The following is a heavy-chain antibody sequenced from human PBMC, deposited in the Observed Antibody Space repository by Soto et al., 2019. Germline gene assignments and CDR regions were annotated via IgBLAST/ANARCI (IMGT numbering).Heavy chain of an antibody. CDR3: AHRRIGVSQWNYGDFDY. CDR1: GFSLSTSGVG. V-gene: IGHV2-5*02. D-gene: IGHD1-7*01. Sequence: QITLKESGPTLVKPTQTLTLTCTFSGFSLSTSGVGVGWIRQPPGKALEGLVIIYWDDDKRYSPSLGGRLTITKDTSKNQVVLTMTNVDPEDTATYFCAHRRIGVSQWNYGDFDYWGQGTLVTVSS. J-gene: IGHJ4*02. CDR2: IYWDDDK.